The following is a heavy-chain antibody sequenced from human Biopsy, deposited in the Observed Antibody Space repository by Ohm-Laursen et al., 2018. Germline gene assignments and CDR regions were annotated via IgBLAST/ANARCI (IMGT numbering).Heavy chain of an antibody. J-gene: IGHJ2*01. Sequence: SETLSLTCTVSGGSISNLYWSWIRQPPGQGLEWIGYMYYSGNTNYNPSLKSRVTISVDTSMNHLSLRLTSMTAADTAVYYCARHAPSYSWSYGRYFDLWGRGTLVTVSS. D-gene: IGHD1-26*01. CDR2: MYYSGNT. CDR1: GGSISNLY. V-gene: IGHV4-59*08. CDR3: ARHAPSYSWSYGRYFDL.